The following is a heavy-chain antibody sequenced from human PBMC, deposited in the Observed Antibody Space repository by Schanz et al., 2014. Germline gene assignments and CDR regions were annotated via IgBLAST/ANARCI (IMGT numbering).Heavy chain of an antibody. CDR1: GFTFSRNA. V-gene: IGHV3-48*03. D-gene: IGHD6-6*01. J-gene: IGHJ6*02. CDR3: ARVRAAHPYYYGMDV. CDR2: ISGSATTI. Sequence: EVQLVESGGGLVQPGGSLRLSCAASGFTFSRNAMNWVRQAPGKGLEWVSYISGSATTIYYADSVKGRFTISRDNAENSLYLQMNSLRAEDTAVYYCARVRAAHPYYYGMDVWGQGTTVTVSS.